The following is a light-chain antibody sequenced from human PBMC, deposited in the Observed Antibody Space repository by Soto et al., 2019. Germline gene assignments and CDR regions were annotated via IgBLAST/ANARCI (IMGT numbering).Light chain of an antibody. CDR1: QSVSSSY. Sequence: EIVLTQSPGTLSLSPGERATLYCRASQSVSSSYLAWYQQKPGQAPRLLIYGASSRATGIPDRFSGSGSGTDFTLTISRLEPEDFAVYYCQQYGSLITFGQGTRLEIK. CDR3: QQYGSLIT. V-gene: IGKV3-20*01. J-gene: IGKJ5*01. CDR2: GAS.